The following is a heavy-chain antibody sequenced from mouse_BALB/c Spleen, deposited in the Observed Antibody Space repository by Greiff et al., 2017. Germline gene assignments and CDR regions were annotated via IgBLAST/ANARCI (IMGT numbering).Heavy chain of an antibody. CDR1: GFSLTSYG. D-gene: IGHD2-14*01. CDR3: ARVGEVRHDYAMDY. V-gene: IGHV2-9*02. J-gene: IGHJ4*01. CDR2: IWAGGST. Sequence: VKLVESGPGLVAPSQSLSITCTVSGFSLTSYGVNWVRQPPGKGLEWLGVIWAGGSTNYTSALMSRLSISKDNSKSQVFLKMNSLQTDDAAMYYCARVGEVRHDYAMDYWGQGTSVTVSS.